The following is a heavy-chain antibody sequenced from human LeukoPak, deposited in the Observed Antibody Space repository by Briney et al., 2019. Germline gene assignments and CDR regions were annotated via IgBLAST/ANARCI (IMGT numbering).Heavy chain of an antibody. CDR3: AKDVVSTWESVTTYYFDY. D-gene: IGHD4-17*01. J-gene: IGHJ4*02. CDR1: GFTFSKYG. Sequence: GGSLRLSCAGNGFTFSKYGMSWVRQAPGKGLEWVSSISGSGGSSYYADSVKGRFTISRDNAKNTLYLQMNSLRAEDTAVYYCAKDVVSTWESVTTYYFDYWGQGTLVTVSS. V-gene: IGHV3-23*01. CDR2: ISGSGGSS.